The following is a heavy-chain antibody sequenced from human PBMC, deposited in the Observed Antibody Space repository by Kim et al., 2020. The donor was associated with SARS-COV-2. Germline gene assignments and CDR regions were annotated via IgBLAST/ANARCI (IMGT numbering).Heavy chain of an antibody. D-gene: IGHD6-19*01. Sequence: GGSLRLSCAASGFTFSSYSMNWVRQAPGKGLEWISSISSSGSYIYYAYSMKGRFTISRDNARASLYLQMNSLRAEDTAVYYCARVLTSGWSYFDYWGQGTLVTVSS. J-gene: IGHJ4*02. CDR2: ISSSGSYI. V-gene: IGHV3-21*01. CDR1: GFTFSSYS. CDR3: ARVLTSGWSYFDY.